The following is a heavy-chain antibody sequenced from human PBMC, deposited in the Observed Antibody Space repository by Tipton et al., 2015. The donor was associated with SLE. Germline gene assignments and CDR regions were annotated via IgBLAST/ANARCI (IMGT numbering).Heavy chain of an antibody. J-gene: IGHJ4*02. CDR1: GYTFPGYD. CDR3: ALRWPDTWTTVY. CDR2: ISVYNDNT. Sequence: QLVQSGAEVKKPGASVKVSCKASGYTFPGYDISWVRQAPGQGLEWMGWISVYNDNTNYAQKLQGRVTMTTDTSTSTAYMELRSLRSDDTAVYYCALRWPDTWTTVYWGQGTLVTVSS. D-gene: IGHD5-12*01. V-gene: IGHV1-18*01.